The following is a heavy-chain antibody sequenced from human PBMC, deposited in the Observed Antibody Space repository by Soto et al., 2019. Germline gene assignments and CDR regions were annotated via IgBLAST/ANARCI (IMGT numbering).Heavy chain of an antibody. CDR2: ISSSSSYI. D-gene: IGHD5-12*01. J-gene: IGHJ5*02. CDR1: GFTFSTYS. V-gene: IGHV3-21*01. CDR3: ARVRYSGYVLDP. Sequence: GGSLRLSCAASGFTFSTYSMNWVRQAPGKGLEWVSSISSSSSYIYYADSVKGRFTISRDNAKNSLFLQMNSLRAEDTAVYYCARVRYSGYVLDPWGQGTLVTVSS.